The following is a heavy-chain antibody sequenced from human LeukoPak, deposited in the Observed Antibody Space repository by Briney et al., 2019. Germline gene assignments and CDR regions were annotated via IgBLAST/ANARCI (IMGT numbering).Heavy chain of an antibody. Sequence: SETLSLTCTVSGDSISGYYWSWIRQPPGKGLEWIGYIYYSGSTNYNPSLKSRITISVDTSKNQFSLKLSSVTAADTAVYYCARVVSGWVDYWGQGTLVTVSS. CDR2: IYYSGST. D-gene: IGHD6-19*01. CDR1: GDSISGYY. V-gene: IGHV4-59*01. J-gene: IGHJ4*02. CDR3: ARVVSGWVDY.